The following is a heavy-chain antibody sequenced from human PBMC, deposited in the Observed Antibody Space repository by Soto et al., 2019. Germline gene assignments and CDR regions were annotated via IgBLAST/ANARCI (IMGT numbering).Heavy chain of an antibody. CDR3: GAVTDYELFDS. V-gene: IGHV5-51*01. CDR2: VNPGDSDT. CDR1: GLTFAKYW. J-gene: IGHJ5*01. Sequence: GESLKISCQGSGLTFAKYWIGWVRQMPGKGLEWMGAVNPGDSDTKYSPSFQGQVTVSVDESISPAYLQWNSLKASDPALYYCGAVTDYELFDSWAQGTLVPVSS. D-gene: IGHD4-17*01.